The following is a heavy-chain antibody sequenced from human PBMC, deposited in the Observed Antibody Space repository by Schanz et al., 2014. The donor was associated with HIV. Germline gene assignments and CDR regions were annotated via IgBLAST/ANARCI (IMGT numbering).Heavy chain of an antibody. Sequence: QVQLVESGGGVVQPGRSLRLSCAASGFTFSNFAMHWVRQAPGKGLEWAAVIWYDGSYKYYADSVKGRFTISRDNSKNTLYLQMNSLRAEDTAVYYCAKEGYGEGYYGMDVWGQGTTVTVSS. CDR2: IWYDGSYK. D-gene: IGHD4-17*01. V-gene: IGHV3-33*06. CDR3: AKEGYGEGYYGMDV. J-gene: IGHJ6*02. CDR1: GFTFSNFA.